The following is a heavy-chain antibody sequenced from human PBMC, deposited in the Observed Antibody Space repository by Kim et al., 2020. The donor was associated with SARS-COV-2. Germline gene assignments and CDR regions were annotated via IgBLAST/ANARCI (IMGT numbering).Heavy chain of an antibody. CDR1: GGSISSYY. V-gene: IGHV4-59*01. D-gene: IGHD3-22*01. CDR3: ARLGNSGYYVDF. Sequence: SETLSLTCTVSGGSISSYYWSWIRQPPGKGLEWIGYIYYSGSTNYNPSLKSRVTISVDTSKNQFSLKLSSVTAADTAVYYCARLGNSGYYVDFWGQGTLVTVSS. CDR2: IYYSGST. J-gene: IGHJ4*02.